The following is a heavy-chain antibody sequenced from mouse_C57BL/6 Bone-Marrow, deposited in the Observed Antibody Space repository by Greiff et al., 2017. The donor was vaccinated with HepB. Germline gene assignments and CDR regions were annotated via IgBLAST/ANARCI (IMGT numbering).Heavy chain of an antibody. Sequence: EVKLVESGGGLVKPGGSLKLSSAASGFTFSDYGMHWVRQAPEKGLEWVAYISSGSSTIYYADTVKGRFTISRDNAKNTLFLQMTSLRSEDTAMYYCARWITTVVAHYAMDYWGQGTSVTVSS. CDR1: GFTFSDYG. J-gene: IGHJ4*01. CDR3: ARWITTVVAHYAMDY. D-gene: IGHD1-1*01. CDR2: ISSGSSTI. V-gene: IGHV5-17*01.